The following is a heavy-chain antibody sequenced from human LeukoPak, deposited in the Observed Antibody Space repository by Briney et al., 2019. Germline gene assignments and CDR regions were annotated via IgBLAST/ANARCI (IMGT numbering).Heavy chain of an antibody. Sequence: ASVNVSFKASGYTFTDYGMHWVRQASGQRLEWMARINAGNGNAKYSQKFQGRVTITRDTSASTAYMELSSLRSEDTAVYYCARVPLHDRNDYYYPHWGQGTVVTVSS. D-gene: IGHD3-22*01. V-gene: IGHV1-3*01. CDR2: INAGNGNA. CDR3: ARVPLHDRNDYYYPH. J-gene: IGHJ1*01. CDR1: GYTFTDYG.